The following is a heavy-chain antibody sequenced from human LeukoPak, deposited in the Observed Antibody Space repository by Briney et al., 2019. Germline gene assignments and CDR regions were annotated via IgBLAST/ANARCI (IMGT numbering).Heavy chain of an antibody. V-gene: IGHV4-38-2*01. D-gene: IGHD6-25*01. CDR3: ARLVLGSGDY. Sequence: SETLSLTCAASGYSIGSGYYWGWIRQPPGKGLEWIGSIYHSGSTYYNPSLKSRVTISVDTSKNQFSLKLSSVTAADTAVYYCARLVLGSGDYWGQGTLVTVSS. CDR1: GYSIGSGYY. CDR2: IYHSGST. J-gene: IGHJ4*02.